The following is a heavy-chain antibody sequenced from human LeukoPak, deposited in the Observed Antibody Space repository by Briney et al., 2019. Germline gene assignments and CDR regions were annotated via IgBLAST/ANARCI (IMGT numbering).Heavy chain of an antibody. D-gene: IGHD2-2*01. CDR1: GFTFSSYW. J-gene: IGHJ4*02. CDR2: VNSDGSTT. CDR3: ARGDAYALNY. Sequence: GGSLRLSCAASGFTFSSYWMHWVRQAPGKGLVCVSRVNSDGSTTAYADSVKGRFAISRDNAKNILFLQMSSLRAEDTAVYYCARGDAYALNYWGQGTLVTVSS. V-gene: IGHV3-74*01.